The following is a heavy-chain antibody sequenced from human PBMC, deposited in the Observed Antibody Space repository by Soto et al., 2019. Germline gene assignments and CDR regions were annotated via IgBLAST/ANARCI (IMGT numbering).Heavy chain of an antibody. CDR3: ARDPGSIAARPFDY. CDR2: ISSSSSYI. J-gene: IGHJ4*02. V-gene: IGHV3-21*01. Sequence: PGGSLRLSCAASGFTFSSYSMNWVRQAPGKGLEWVSSISSSSSYIYYADSVKGRFTISRDNAKNSLYLQMNSLRAEDTAVYYCARDPGSIAARPFDYWSQGTLVTVSS. D-gene: IGHD6-6*01. CDR1: GFTFSSYS.